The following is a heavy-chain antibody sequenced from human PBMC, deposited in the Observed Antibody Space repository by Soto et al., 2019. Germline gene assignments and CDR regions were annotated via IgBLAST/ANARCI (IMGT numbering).Heavy chain of an antibody. CDR1: EFTFSRYW. J-gene: IGHJ4*02. CDR2: INSDESST. CDR3: ARAPYSSGYYYIDY. D-gene: IGHD3-22*01. V-gene: IGHV3-74*01. Sequence: GGSLRLSCAASEFTFSRYWMHWVRQAPGMGLVWVARINSDESSTSYADSVKGRFTISRDNAKNTLYLQMNTLRAEDTAMYYCARAPYSSGYYYIDYWGQGTLVTVSS.